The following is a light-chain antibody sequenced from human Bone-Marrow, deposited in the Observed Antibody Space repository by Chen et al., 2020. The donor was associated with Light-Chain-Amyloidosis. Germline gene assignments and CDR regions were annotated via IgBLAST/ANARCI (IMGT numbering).Light chain of an antibody. CDR2: DDS. Sequence: SYVLTQPSSVSAAPGQTATIACGGNNIGSTSVHWYQQTPGQAPLLVVYDDSDRPSGIPERLSGSNSVNTATLTISRVDAGDEADYYCQVWDRSSDRPVFGGGTKLTVL. V-gene: IGLV3-21*02. CDR1: NIGSTS. CDR3: QVWDRSSDRPV. J-gene: IGLJ3*02.